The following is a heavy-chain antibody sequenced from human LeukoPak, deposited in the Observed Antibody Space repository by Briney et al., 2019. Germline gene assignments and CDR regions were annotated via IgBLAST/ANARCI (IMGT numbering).Heavy chain of an antibody. CDR1: GYTFTDYY. CDR3: ARNIAAAGRGAFDI. CDR2: INPNSGGT. D-gene: IGHD6-13*01. V-gene: IGHV1-2*02. Sequence: ASVKVSCKASGYTFTDYYVHWVRQAPGQGLEWMGWINPNSGGTNYAQNFQGRVTITRDTSISTVYMELTSLRSEDTAVYYCARNIAAAGRGAFDIWGQGTMVTVSS. J-gene: IGHJ3*02.